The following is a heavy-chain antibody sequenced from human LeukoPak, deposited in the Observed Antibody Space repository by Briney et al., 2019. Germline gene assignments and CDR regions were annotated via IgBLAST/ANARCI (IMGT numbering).Heavy chain of an antibody. CDR2: INAGNGNT. D-gene: IGHD3-22*01. V-gene: IGHV1-3*01. J-gene: IGHJ5*02. Sequence: ASVKVSCKASGYTFTSYAMHWVRQAPGQRLEWMGWINAGNGNTKYSQKFQGRVTITRDTSASTAYMELSSLRSEDTAVYYCARVGPEGYYDSSGYYGNWFDPWGQGTLVTVSS. CDR3: ARVGPEGYYDSSGYYGNWFDP. CDR1: GYTFTSYA.